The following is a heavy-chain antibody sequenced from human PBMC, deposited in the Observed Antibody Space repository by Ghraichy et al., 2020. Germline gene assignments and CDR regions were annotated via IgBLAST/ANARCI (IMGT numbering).Heavy chain of an antibody. V-gene: IGHV4-34*01. D-gene: IGHD6-6*01. J-gene: IGHJ4*02. CDR3: ARGLQQLVPVAVAVDY. Sequence: GSLSLTCAVYGGSFSGYYWSWIRQPPGKGLEWIGEINHSGSTNYNPSLKSRVTISVDTSKNQFSLKLSSVTAADTAVYYCARGLQQLVPVAVAVDYWGQGTLVTVSS. CDR2: INHSGST. CDR1: GGSFSGYY.